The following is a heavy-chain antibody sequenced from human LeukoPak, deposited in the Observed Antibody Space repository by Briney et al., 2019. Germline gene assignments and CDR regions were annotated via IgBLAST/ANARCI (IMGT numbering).Heavy chain of an antibody. V-gene: IGHV3-48*03. D-gene: IGHD6-19*01. CDR3: ASGLSYSSGWSLDY. CDR2: ISSSGSTI. J-gene: IGHJ4*02. Sequence: AGGSLRLSCAASGFTFRSYEMNWVRQAPGKGLEWVSYISSSGSTIYYADSVKGRFTISRDNAKNSLYLQMNSLRAEDTAVYYCASGLSYSSGWSLDYWGQGTLVTVSS. CDR1: GFTFRSYE.